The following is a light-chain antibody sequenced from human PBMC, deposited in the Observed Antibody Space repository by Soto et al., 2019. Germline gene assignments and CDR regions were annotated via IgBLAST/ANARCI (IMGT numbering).Light chain of an antibody. CDR3: TAWDDSLNGRV. Sequence: QSVLTQPPSASGTPGQRVTISCSGSSSNIGRNVVNWYQQFPGTAPKVLIYNNGQRPSGVSDRFSGSTSGTSASLAISGLQSEDEADYYCTAWDDSLNGRVFGGGTKLTVL. V-gene: IGLV1-44*01. J-gene: IGLJ3*02. CDR2: NNG. CDR1: SSNIGRNV.